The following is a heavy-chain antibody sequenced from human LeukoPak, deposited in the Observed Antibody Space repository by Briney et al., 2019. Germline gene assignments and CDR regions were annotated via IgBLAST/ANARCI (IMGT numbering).Heavy chain of an antibody. CDR3: ATLPLNPDAFDI. CDR2: FDPEDGEA. J-gene: IGHJ3*02. CDR1: GYTLTELS. V-gene: IGHV1-24*01. Sequence: ASVKVSCKVSGYTLTELSMHWVRQAPGKGLEWMGGFDPEDGEAIYAQKFQGRVTMTEDTSTDTAYMELSSLRSEDTAVYYCATLPLNPDAFDIWGQGTMVTVSS.